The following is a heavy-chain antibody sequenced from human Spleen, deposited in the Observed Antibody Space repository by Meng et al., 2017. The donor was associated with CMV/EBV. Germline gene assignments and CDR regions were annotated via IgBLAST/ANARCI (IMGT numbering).Heavy chain of an antibody. J-gene: IGHJ4*02. CDR3: ATFRDSSSSKDY. V-gene: IGHV1-2*02. Sequence: ASVKVSCKASGYTFTDYYIHCVRQAPGQGLEWMGWINPNSGGTNYAQKFQGRVTMTRDTSINTAPTEVSRLRSDDTAVYYCATFRDSSSSKDYWGQGTLVTVSS. CDR2: INPNSGGT. CDR1: GYTFTDYY. D-gene: IGHD6-6*01.